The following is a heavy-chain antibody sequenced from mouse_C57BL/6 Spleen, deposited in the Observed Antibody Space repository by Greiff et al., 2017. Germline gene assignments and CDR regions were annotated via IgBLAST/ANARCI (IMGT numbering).Heavy chain of an antibody. D-gene: IGHD2-5*01. CDR1: GFTFSSYA. Sequence: EVQLVESGGGLVKPGGSLKLSCAASGFTFSSYAMSWVRQTPEKRLEWVATISDGGSYTYYPDNVKGRFTISRDNAKNNLYLQMSHLKSEDTAMYYWAGGSNYVDWFAYWGQGTLVTVSA. CDR3: AGGSNYVDWFAY. V-gene: IGHV5-4*01. J-gene: IGHJ3*01. CDR2: ISDGGSYT.